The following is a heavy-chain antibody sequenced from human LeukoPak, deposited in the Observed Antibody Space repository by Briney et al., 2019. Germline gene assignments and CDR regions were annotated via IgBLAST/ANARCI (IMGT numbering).Heavy chain of an antibody. Sequence: SETLSLTCTVSLSISGYYLSWILHPPGKGLEGIVYIDTNWSTNYNPPLKTRVTISVDTSKNPFYLDLRSMTAADTAVSYCARQKCTSTSCLTKNAFDISGQRTMVTVSS. J-gene: IGHJ3*02. CDR2: IDTNWST. D-gene: IGHD2-2*01. CDR3: ARQKCTSTSCLTKNAFDI. V-gene: IGHV4-4*09. CDR1: LSISGYY.